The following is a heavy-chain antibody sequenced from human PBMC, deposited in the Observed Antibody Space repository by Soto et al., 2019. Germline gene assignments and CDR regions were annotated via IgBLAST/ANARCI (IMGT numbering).Heavy chain of an antibody. J-gene: IGHJ4*02. CDR2: IDPSDSYT. V-gene: IGHV5-10-1*01. D-gene: IGHD3-22*01. CDR1: GYSFTSYW. Sequence: GESLKISCKGSGYSFTSYWISWVRQMPGKGLEWMGRIDPSDSYTNYSPAFQGHVTISADKSISTAYLKWSSLKASDTAMYYCARHWAKVYYDSSGYYYFDYWGQGTLVTVSS. CDR3: ARHWAKVYYDSSGYYYFDY.